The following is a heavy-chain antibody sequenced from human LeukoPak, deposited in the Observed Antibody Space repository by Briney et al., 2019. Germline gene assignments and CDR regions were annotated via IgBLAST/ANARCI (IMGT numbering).Heavy chain of an antibody. J-gene: IGHJ4*02. CDR3: ARARVRFLEWLPHDY. CDR2: ISSSSSYI. V-gene: IGHV3-21*01. CDR1: XXXXSSYS. Sequence: PGGSLRLSCAASXXXXSSYSMNWVRQXXXXXXXXXXSISSSSSYIYYADSVKGRFTISRDNAKNSLYLQMNSLRAEDTAVYYCARARVRFLEWLPHDYWGQGTLVTVSS. D-gene: IGHD3-3*01.